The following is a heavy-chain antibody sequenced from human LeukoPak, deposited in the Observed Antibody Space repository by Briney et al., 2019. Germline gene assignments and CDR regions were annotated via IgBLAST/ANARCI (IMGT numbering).Heavy chain of an antibody. CDR2: ISGSGGST. CDR1: GFTFSSYA. CDR3: ARESYSSSWYDC. V-gene: IGHV3-23*01. J-gene: IGHJ5*01. D-gene: IGHD6-13*01. Sequence: GGSLRLSCAAYGFTFSSYAMSWVRQAPGKGLEWVSAISGSGGSTYYADSVKGRCTISRDNSKNTLYLQMNSLRAEDTAVYYCARESYSSSWYDCWGQGTLVTVSS.